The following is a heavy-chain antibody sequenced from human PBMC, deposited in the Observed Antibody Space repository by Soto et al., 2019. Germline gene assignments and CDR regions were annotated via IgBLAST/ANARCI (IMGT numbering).Heavy chain of an antibody. Sequence: SETLSLTCSVSGDSVNSGNAYWSWIRHPPGKGLEWLGYFYHTGSSGYNPSLKGRVTISLDPPKNKFSLRLTSVTTADTAVHFFERGDRLLSIYESWGQGIQVTV. J-gene: IGHJ5*02. CDR1: GDSVNSGNAY. V-gene: IGHV4-61*01. CDR2: FYHTGSS. CDR3: ERGDRLLSIYES. D-gene: IGHD3-16*01.